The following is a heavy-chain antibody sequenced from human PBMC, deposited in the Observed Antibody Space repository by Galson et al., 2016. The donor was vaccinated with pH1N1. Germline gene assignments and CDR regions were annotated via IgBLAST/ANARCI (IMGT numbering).Heavy chain of an antibody. Sequence: SLRLSCAASGFSFSNYGMHWVRQAPGKGLEWVAFIRFDGTNRLYADSVTGRFTVSRDDSKNTVYLQMDSLRTEDTALFYCAKDGRYCSSSTCSQGVSYFDYWGQGTLVTVSS. CDR1: GFSFSNYG. V-gene: IGHV3-30*02. J-gene: IGHJ4*02. CDR2: IRFDGTNR. D-gene: IGHD2-2*01. CDR3: AKDGRYCSSSTCSQGVSYFDY.